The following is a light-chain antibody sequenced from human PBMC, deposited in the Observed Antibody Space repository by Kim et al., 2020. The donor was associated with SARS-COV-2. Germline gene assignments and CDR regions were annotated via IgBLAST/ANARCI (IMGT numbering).Light chain of an antibody. CDR1: QGIGTY. Sequence: SVGDTGRITCRASQGIGTYLAWYQQRPGKVPKLLIYAASTLQGGVPSRFSGSGSGTDFTLTINSLQPEDFATYYCQQLNSYPQITFGGGTKVDIK. V-gene: IGKV1-9*01. CDR3: QQLNSYPQIT. CDR2: AAS. J-gene: IGKJ4*01.